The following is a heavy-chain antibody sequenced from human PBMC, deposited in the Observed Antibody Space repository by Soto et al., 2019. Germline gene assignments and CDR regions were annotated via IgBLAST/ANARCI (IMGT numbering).Heavy chain of an antibody. CDR3: TRYYDILTGYFAS. CDR1: GGTFSSYG. D-gene: IGHD3-9*01. V-gene: IGHV1-69*17. CDR2: IMPVFDIV. J-gene: IGHJ4*02. Sequence: QVQLVQSETEVKKPGSSVKVSCKASGGTFSSYGISWVRLVPGQGLEWMGGIMPVFDIVNYAQKFQGRFSLSADKSTSTDYMELSSLRSEHTAVYYCTRYYDILTGYFASWGQGTLVTVSS.